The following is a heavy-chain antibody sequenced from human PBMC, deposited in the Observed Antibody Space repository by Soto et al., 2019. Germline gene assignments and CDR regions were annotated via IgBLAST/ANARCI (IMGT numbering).Heavy chain of an antibody. CDR2: IIPVLGPA. Sequence: SVKVSCKASAGTYNTFAVSWVRQAPVRVLEWMVGIIPVLGPAFYAHKSQVRVTITAYKSKSTAYLELTSLRSEHPAVYYCVRGAKRHFADWAQGTFVTFSS. D-gene: IGHD6-25*01. CDR3: VRGAKRHFAD. V-gene: IGHV1-69*10. J-gene: IGHJ1*01. CDR1: AGTYNTFA.